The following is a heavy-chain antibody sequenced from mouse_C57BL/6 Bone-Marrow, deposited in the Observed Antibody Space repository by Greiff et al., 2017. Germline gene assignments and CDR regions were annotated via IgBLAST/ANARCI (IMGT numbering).Heavy chain of an antibody. V-gene: IGHV1-62-2*01. Sequence: VQLQESGAEPVKPGASVKLSCKASGYIFTEYTIHWVKQRSGQGLEWIGWFYPGSGSIKYNERFKDKATLTADKSSNTVYMELSRLTSEDSAVYFCARHERYYDYEGYFDYWGQGTTLTVSS. CDR2: FYPGSGSI. CDR3: ARHERYYDYEGYFDY. CDR1: GYIFTEYT. J-gene: IGHJ2*01. D-gene: IGHD2-4*01.